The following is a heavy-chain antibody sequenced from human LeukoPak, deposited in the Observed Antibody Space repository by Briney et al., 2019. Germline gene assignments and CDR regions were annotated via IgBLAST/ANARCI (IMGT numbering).Heavy chain of an antibody. CDR3: ANTVNYYYYYYDMDV. V-gene: IGHV3-30*18. CDR1: GFTFSSYG. CDR2: ISYDGSKK. Sequence: GGSLRLSCAASGFTFSSYGMHWVRRAPGKGLEWVAVISYDGSKKYYADSVKGRFTISRDDSKNTLYLQMNSLRAEDTAVYYCANTVNYYYYYYDMDVWGKGTTVTVSS. D-gene: IGHD4-17*01. J-gene: IGHJ6*04.